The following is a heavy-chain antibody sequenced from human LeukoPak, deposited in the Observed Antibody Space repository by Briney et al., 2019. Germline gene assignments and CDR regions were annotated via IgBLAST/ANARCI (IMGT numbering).Heavy chain of an antibody. CDR2: INHSGST. CDR3: ASGSEYSSSYFDY. D-gene: IGHD6-6*01. CDR1: GGSFSGYY. J-gene: IGHJ4*02. V-gene: IGHV4-34*01. Sequence: SETLSLTCVVYGGSFSGYYWSWIRQPPGKGLEWIGEINHSGSTNYNPSLKSRVTISVDTSKNQFSLKLSSVTAADTAVYYCASGSEYSSSYFDYWGQGTLVTVSS.